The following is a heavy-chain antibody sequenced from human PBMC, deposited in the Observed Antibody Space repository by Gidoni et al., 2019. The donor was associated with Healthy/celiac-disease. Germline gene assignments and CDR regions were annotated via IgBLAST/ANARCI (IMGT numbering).Heavy chain of an antibody. D-gene: IGHD3-22*01. CDR2: ISSSSSYI. CDR1: GLPFSIYS. CDR3: ARDVYDSSGYGDY. J-gene: IGHJ4*02. V-gene: IGHV3-21*01. Sequence: EVQLVESGGGLVKPGGSLRLSCAASGLPFSIYSMNWVRQAPGKGLEWVSSISSSSSYIYYADSVKGRFTISRDNAKNSLYLQMNSLRAEDTAVYYCARDVYDSSGYGDYWGQGTLVTVSS.